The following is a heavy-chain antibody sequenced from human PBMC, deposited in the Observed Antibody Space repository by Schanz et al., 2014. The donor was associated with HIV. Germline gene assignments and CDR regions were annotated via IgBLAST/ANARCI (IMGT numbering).Heavy chain of an antibody. J-gene: IGHJ4*02. V-gene: IGHV4-34*02. CDR3: VRDGGRGGGQRQLFGY. CDR1: GGTFNDYY. CDR2: INHSGIP. Sequence: QVRLPQWGAGLLKPSETLSLTCAVYGGTFNDYYWGWIRQAPGKGLEWIGEINHSGIPNYNPSLESRVTISVDTSKNQFSLKVNSVTAADTAVYFCVRDGGRGGGQRQLFGYWGQGTLVTVSS. D-gene: IGHD2-2*01.